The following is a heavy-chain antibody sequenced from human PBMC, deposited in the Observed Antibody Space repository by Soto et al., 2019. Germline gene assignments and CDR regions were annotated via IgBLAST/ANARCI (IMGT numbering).Heavy chain of an antibody. CDR1: GFTFSSYE. Sequence: GGSLRLSCAASGFTFSSYEMNWVRQAPGKGLEWVSYISSSGSTIYYADSVKGRFTISRDNAKNSLYLQMNSLRDEDTAVYYCARGRAGDDAFDIWGQGTMVTVSS. V-gene: IGHV3-48*03. CDR2: ISSSGSTI. J-gene: IGHJ3*02. CDR3: ARGRAGDDAFDI. D-gene: IGHD7-27*01.